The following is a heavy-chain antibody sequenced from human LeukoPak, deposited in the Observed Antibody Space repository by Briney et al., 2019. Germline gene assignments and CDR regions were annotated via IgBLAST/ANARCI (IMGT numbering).Heavy chain of an antibody. Sequence: PGGSLRLSCAASGFTFTTYSMHWVRQAPGKGLEWVAVISYDGINTYYANSVKGRFTISRDSSTNTLFLQMNSLRTEDTAMYYCARDFGTGRAHIRYCSSTSCYFGFDNWGQGTLVTVSS. V-gene: IGHV3-30-3*01. CDR2: ISYDGINT. CDR3: ARDFGTGRAHIRYCSSTSCYFGFDN. J-gene: IGHJ4*02. D-gene: IGHD2-2*01. CDR1: GFTFTTYS.